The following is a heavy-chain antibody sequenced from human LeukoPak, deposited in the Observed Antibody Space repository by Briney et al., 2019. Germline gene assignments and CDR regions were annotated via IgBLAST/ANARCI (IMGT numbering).Heavy chain of an antibody. Sequence: PSETLSLTCAVYVGSFSGYYWSWIRQPPGKGLEWIGEINHSGSTNYNPSLKSRVTISVDTSKNQFSLKLSSVTAADTAVYYCARVRKAAAGRGGFDYWGQGTLVTVSS. CDR1: VGSFSGYY. CDR3: ARVRKAAAGRGGFDY. J-gene: IGHJ4*02. CDR2: INHSGST. D-gene: IGHD6-13*01. V-gene: IGHV4-34*01.